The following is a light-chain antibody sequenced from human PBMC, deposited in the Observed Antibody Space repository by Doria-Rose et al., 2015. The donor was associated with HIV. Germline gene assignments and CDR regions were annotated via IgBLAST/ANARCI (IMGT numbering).Light chain of an antibody. CDR2: GNT. CDR1: SSNIGAGFD. Sequence: QSVVTQPPSVSGAPGQRVAISCTGSSSNIGAGFDVTWYQQFPGTAPKLLIHGNTNRPSGAPDRFSGSKSGTSASLATSGLRAEDEADYYCQSYDSRLSVYVFGTGTKVTVL. CDR3: QSYDSRLSVYV. V-gene: IGLV1-40*02. J-gene: IGLJ1*01.